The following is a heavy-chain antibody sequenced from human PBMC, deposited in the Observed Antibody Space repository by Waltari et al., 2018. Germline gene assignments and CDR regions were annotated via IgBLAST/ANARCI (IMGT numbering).Heavy chain of an antibody. V-gene: IGHV1-69*08. CDR1: GGTFSSYA. D-gene: IGHD3-22*01. CDR3: ARSRYYDSSGYRSGDAFDI. J-gene: IGHJ3*02. CDR2: IIPIFVTA. Sequence: QVQLVQSGAEVKKPGSSVKVSCKASGGTFSSYAISWLRQAPGQGLEWMGRIIPIFVTANYAQKFQGRVTITADKSTSTAYMELSSLRSEDTAVYYCARSRYYDSSGYRSGDAFDIWGQGTMVTVSS.